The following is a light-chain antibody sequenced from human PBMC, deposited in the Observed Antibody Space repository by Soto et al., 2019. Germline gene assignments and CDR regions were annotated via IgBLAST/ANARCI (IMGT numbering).Light chain of an antibody. Sequence: QPVLTQSPSASASLGASVKLTCTLSSGHSNYAIAWHQQQPEKGPRYLMKLNNDDSHSKGDGIPDRFSGSSSGAERYLTISRLQYDDESDYYCQTWDTGISVVFGGGTKLTVL. J-gene: IGLJ2*01. CDR1: SGHSNYA. V-gene: IGLV4-69*01. CDR2: LNNDDSH. CDR3: QTWDTGISVV.